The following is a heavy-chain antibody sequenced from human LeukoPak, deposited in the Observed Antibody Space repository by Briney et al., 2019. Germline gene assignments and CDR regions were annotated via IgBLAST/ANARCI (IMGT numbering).Heavy chain of an antibody. CDR3: AKDMSRRKNYYGPGSSYFDY. V-gene: IGHV3-7*03. J-gene: IGHJ4*02. D-gene: IGHD3-10*01. CDR1: GFSFSNYW. CDR2: IKQDGSEK. Sequence: GGSLRLSCAASGFSFSNYWMSWVRQAPGKGLEWVASIKQDGSEKYYVDSVKGRFTISRDNAKNSLYLQMNSLRAEDMALYYCAKDMSRRKNYYGPGSSYFDYWGQGTLVTVSS.